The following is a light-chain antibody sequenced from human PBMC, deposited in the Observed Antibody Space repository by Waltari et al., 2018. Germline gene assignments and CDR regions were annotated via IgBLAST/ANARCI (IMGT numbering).Light chain of an antibody. Sequence: QSVLTQPASVSGSPERSLTISCTGANSDVGGYNSVSWYQQHPGRAPKLMIYAVSNRPSGVSDRFSGSKSGNTASLTISGLQAEDEADYYCSSYTNRRDVIFGGGTKLTVL. CDR2: AVS. CDR3: SSYTNRRDVI. J-gene: IGLJ2*01. CDR1: NSDVGGYNS. V-gene: IGLV2-14*03.